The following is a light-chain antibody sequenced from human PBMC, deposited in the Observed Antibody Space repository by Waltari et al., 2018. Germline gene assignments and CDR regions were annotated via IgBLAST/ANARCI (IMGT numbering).Light chain of an antibody. CDR1: QSVSRA. CDR3: QHYVSLPVT. J-gene: IGKJ1*01. V-gene: IGKV3-20*01. Sequence: ELVLTQSPGTLSLSPGERATISCTTSQSVSRALAWYQQNPVQAPRLLIYGASNSATGIPDRFSGSGAGTDFSLIISRLEPEDFAVYYCQHYVSLPVTFGQGTKVEIK. CDR2: GAS.